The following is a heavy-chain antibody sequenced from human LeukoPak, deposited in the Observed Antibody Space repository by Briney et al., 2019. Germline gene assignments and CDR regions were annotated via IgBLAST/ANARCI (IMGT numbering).Heavy chain of an antibody. D-gene: IGHD4-17*01. Sequence: SETLSLTCTVSGGSISSSSYYWGWIRQPPGKGLERIGSIYYSGSTYYNPSLKSRVTISVDTSKNQFSLKLSSVTAADTAVYYWARHDYYGDYSIWGQGTLVTVSS. J-gene: IGHJ4*02. CDR3: ARHDYYGDYSI. CDR1: GGSISSSSYY. V-gene: IGHV4-39*01. CDR2: IYYSGST.